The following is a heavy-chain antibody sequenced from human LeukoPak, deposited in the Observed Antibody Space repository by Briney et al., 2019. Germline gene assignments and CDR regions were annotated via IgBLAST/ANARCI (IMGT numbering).Heavy chain of an antibody. D-gene: IGHD3-10*01. CDR3: AADRAGSYLRFVY. Sequence: SEKVSCKASGFTFTSSVVQWVRQARGQRLEWIGWIVVGSGNTNYAQKFQERVTITRDMSTSTAYMELSSLRFEDTAVYYCAADRAGSYLRFVYWGQGTPVTVSS. CDR1: GFTFTSSV. CDR2: IVVGSGNT. V-gene: IGHV1-58*01. J-gene: IGHJ4*02.